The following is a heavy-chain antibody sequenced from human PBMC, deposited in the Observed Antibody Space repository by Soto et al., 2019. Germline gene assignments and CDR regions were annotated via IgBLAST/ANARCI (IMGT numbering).Heavy chain of an antibody. CDR2: ISWNSGSI. D-gene: IGHD3-10*01. J-gene: IGHJ6*03. V-gene: IGHV3-9*01. Sequence: EVQLVESGGGLVQPGRSLRLSCAASGFTFDDYAMHWVRQAPGKGLEWVSGISWNSGSIGYADSVKGRFTISRDNAKNSLYLQMNSLRAEDTALYYCAKGGIYYYYYMDVWGKGTTVTVSS. CDR1: GFTFDDYA. CDR3: AKGGIYYYYYMDV.